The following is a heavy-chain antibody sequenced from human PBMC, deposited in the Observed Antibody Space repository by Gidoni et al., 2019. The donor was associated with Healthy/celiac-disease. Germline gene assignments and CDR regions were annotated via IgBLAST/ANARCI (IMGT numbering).Heavy chain of an antibody. Sequence: QVQLVQSGAEVKKPGSSVKVSCKASGGTFSSYTISWVRQAPGQVLEWMGRIIPILGIANYAQKFQGRVTITADKSTSTAYMELSSLRSEDTAVYYCARDDYSGYDYYWYFDLWGRGTLVTVSS. CDR1: GGTFSSYT. CDR2: IIPILGIA. D-gene: IGHD5-12*01. CDR3: ARDDYSGYDYYWYFDL. V-gene: IGHV1-69*08. J-gene: IGHJ2*01.